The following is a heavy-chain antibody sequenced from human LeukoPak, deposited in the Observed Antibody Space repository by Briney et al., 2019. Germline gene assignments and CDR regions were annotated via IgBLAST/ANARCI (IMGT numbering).Heavy chain of an antibody. Sequence: GGSLRLSCAASGFTFSSYAMSWVRQAPGKGLEWVSAISGSGGSTYYADSVKGRFTISRDNAKNSLYLQMNSLRAEDTAVYYCARAKIVGATGPTDYWGQGTLVTVSS. V-gene: IGHV3-23*01. CDR3: ARAKIVGATGPTDY. J-gene: IGHJ4*02. CDR2: ISGSGGST. CDR1: GFTFSSYA. D-gene: IGHD1-26*01.